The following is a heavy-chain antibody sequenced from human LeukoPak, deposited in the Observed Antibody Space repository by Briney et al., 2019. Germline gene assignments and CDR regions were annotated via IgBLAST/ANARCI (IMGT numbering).Heavy chain of an antibody. J-gene: IGHJ6*02. CDR2: INHSGST. CDR3: AREGGVTDRTYYDFWSGPSKYGMDV. Sequence: SETLSLTCAVYGGSFSGYYWSWIRQSPGKGLEWIGEINHSGSTNYNPSLKSRVTISVDTSKNQFSLKLSSVTAADTAVYYCAREGGVTDRTYYDFWSGPSKYGMDVWGQGTTVTVSS. V-gene: IGHV4-34*01. D-gene: IGHD3-3*01. CDR1: GGSFSGYY.